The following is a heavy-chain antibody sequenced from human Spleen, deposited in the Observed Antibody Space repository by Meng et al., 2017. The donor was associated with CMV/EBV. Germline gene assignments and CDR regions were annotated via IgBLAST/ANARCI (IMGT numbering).Heavy chain of an antibody. CDR3: AREGYYYDSSGYYFRLLDY. V-gene: IGHV4-31*02. D-gene: IGHD3-22*01. Sequence: ISSSGYYWSWICQPPGKGLEWIGYIYYSGSTYYNPSLKSRVTISVDTSKNQFSLKLSSVTAADTAVYYCAREGYYYDSSGYYFRLLDYWGQGTLVTVSS. CDR1: ISSSGYY. J-gene: IGHJ4*02. CDR2: IYYSGST.